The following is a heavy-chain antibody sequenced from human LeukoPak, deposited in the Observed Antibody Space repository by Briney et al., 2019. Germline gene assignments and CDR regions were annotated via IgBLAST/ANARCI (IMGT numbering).Heavy chain of an antibody. J-gene: IGHJ6*03. CDR3: ARKKFPARYYYYYMDV. CDR1: GYTFTGYY. V-gene: IGHV1-2*02. CDR2: INPNSGGT. Sequence: WASVKVSCKASGYTFTGYYMHWVRQAPGQGLEWMGWINPNSGGTNYAQKFQGRVTMTRDTSISTAYMELSRLRSDDTAVYYCARKKFPARYYYYYMDVWGKGTTVTVSS.